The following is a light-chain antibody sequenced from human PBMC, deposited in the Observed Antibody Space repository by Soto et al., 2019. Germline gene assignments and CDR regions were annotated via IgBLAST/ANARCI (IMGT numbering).Light chain of an antibody. CDR3: QHYNSYSEA. CDR2: DAS. J-gene: IGKJ1*01. V-gene: IGKV3D-15*01. Sequence: PVERAPLSCRASQSINNYLAWYQQKPGQAPRLLIYDASNRATGIPARFSGSGSGTEFTLTISSLQPDDFATYYCQHYNSYSEAFGQGTKVDIK. CDR1: QSINNY.